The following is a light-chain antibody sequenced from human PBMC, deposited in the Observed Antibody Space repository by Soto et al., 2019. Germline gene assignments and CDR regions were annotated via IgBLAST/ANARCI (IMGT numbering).Light chain of an antibody. Sequence: DFQMTHSPSSLSASVGDRVTITCRASQSIAIYLNWYQQKPGKAPKLLIYAGSSLESVVSSRFSGSGSVTDFTLTISNVQPEDFATYTRQQAYSTLPFTFGQGTKLAIK. CDR1: QSIAIY. V-gene: IGKV1-39*01. CDR3: QQAYSTLPFT. J-gene: IGKJ2*01. CDR2: AGS.